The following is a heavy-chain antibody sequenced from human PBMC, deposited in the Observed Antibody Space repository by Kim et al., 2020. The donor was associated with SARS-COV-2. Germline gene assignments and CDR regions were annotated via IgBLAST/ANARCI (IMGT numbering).Heavy chain of an antibody. J-gene: IGHJ5*02. V-gene: IGHV3-23*01. CDR3: AKGWGRNWFDP. CDR2: T. D-gene: IGHD3-16*01. Sequence: TSYADSGKGRFTISRDNSKNTLYLQMNSLRAEDTAVYYCAKGWGRNWFDPWGQGTLVTVSS.